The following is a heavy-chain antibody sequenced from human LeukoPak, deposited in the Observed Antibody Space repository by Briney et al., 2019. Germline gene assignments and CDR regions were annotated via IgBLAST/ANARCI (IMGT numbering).Heavy chain of an antibody. CDR3: ARVITMVRGVSYYYGMDV. J-gene: IGHJ6*02. V-gene: IGHV4-4*02. CDR1: GGSISSTNW. CDR2: VHLSGRT. D-gene: IGHD3-10*01. Sequence: SGTLSLTCGVSGGSISSTNWWTWVRQPPGEGLEWIGEVHLSGRTNYNPSLESRVTMSVDMSENHISLKLTSVTAADTAVYYCARVITMVRGVSYYYGMDVWGQGTTVTVSS.